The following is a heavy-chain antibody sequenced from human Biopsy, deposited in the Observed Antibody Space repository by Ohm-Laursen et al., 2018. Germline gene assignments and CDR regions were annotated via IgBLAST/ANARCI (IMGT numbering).Heavy chain of an antibody. V-gene: IGHV1-18*01. CDR1: GYTFTTYG. D-gene: IGHD4-17*01. CDR2: INTYSGNT. CDR3: ARDYYPYVDYLKDVPLCDS. J-gene: IGHJ4*02. Sequence: VASVKVSCKASGYTFTTYGISWVRQAPGQGLEWMGWINTYSGNTNYGKKFYDRVIMTSDTSTSTAYLEHRSLRSDDTAVYYCARDYYPYVDYLKDVPLCDSWGQGTLVTVSS.